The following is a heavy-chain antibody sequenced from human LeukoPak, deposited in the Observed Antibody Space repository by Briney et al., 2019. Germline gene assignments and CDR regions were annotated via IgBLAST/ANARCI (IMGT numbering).Heavy chain of an antibody. Sequence: SETLSLTCTVSGASISSGGDYWSWIRQHPGKGLEWIGYTYYSGSTYYNPSLKSRVTISEDTSKNQFSLKLTSVTAADTAVYYCASRIGYSYTIDYWGQGTLVTVSS. J-gene: IGHJ4*02. V-gene: IGHV4-31*03. D-gene: IGHD5-18*01. CDR2: TYYSGST. CDR3: ASRIGYSYTIDY. CDR1: GASISSGGDY.